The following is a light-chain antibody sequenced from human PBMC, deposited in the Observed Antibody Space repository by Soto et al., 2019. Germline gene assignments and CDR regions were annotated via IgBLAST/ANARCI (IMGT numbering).Light chain of an antibody. J-gene: IGKJ4*01. CDR1: QRISDN. Sequence: EIVMTQSPATLSVSPGEKATLSCWASQRISDNLAWYQQKPGQAPRLLIYFVSTRAAGIPARFSGSGSGTEFTLTINSLQSEDFAIYYCQHYNQWPLSFGGGTKVETK. CDR3: QHYNQWPLS. CDR2: FVS. V-gene: IGKV3-15*01.